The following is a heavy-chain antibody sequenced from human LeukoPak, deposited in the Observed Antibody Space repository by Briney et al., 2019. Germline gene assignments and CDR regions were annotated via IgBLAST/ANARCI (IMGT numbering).Heavy chain of an antibody. CDR3: ARRGYDILTGYYNLNYYYMDV. J-gene: IGHJ6*03. CDR1: GYSISSGYY. D-gene: IGHD3-9*01. Sequence: SETLSLTCTVSGYSISSGYYWGWIRQPPGKGLEWIGSIYHSGSTYYNPSLKSRVTISVDTSKNQFSLKLSSVTAADTAVYYCARRGYDILTGYYNLNYYYMDVWGKGTTVTISS. CDR2: IYHSGST. V-gene: IGHV4-38-2*02.